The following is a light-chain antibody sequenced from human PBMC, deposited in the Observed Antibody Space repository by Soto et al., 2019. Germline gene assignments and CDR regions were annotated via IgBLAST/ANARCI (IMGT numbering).Light chain of an antibody. CDR3: QQYNNWPIT. Sequence: EIVMTQSPATLSVSPWERVTLSCRASQSVTNNLAWYQQKPGQAPRLLIYVASTRAPGIPARFSGSGSGTEFTLTISSLQSEDFAVYYCQQYNNWPITFGRGTRLEIK. CDR2: VAS. J-gene: IGKJ5*01. CDR1: QSVTNN. V-gene: IGKV3-15*01.